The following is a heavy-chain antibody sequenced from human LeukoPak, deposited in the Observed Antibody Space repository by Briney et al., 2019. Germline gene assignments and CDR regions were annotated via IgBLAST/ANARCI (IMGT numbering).Heavy chain of an antibody. D-gene: IGHD2-2*01. CDR3: ARRRIVVVPAATGWFDP. CDR1: GFTFSSYA. Sequence: GGSLRLSCAASGFTFSSYAMHWVRQAPGKGLEWAAVISYDGSNKYYADSVKGRFTISRDNSKNTLYLQMNSLRAEDTAVYYCARRRIVVVPAATGWFDPWGQGTLVTVSS. V-gene: IGHV3-30-3*01. CDR2: ISYDGSNK. J-gene: IGHJ5*02.